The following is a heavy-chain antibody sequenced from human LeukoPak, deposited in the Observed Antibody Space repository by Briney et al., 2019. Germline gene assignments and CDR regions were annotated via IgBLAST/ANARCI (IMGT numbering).Heavy chain of an antibody. D-gene: IGHD6-13*01. CDR2: ISWDSGTI. CDR1: GFTFEDYA. V-gene: IGHV3-9*01. J-gene: IGHJ4*02. CDR3: AKGSAGDFDY. Sequence: GGSLRLSCAAAGFTFEDYAMHWFRQAPGKGLEWVSGISWDSGTIGYADSVKGRFTISRDNAKNSLYLQMNSLRAEDTALYYCAKGSAGDFDYWGQGTLATVSS.